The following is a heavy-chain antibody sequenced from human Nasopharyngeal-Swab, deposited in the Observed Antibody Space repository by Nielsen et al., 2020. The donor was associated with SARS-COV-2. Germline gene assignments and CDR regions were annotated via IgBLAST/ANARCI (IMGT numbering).Heavy chain of an antibody. V-gene: IGHV3-7*01. CDR2: IKGDGSDE. Sequence: GESLKISCVASGFSFRSYWMTWVRQAPGKGLEWVANIKGDGSDEKYADSVKGRFTISRDNARDALFLQMHSLSVEDTAVYFCARLQSTATTESWGQGTRVTVSS. D-gene: IGHD1-26*01. CDR3: ARLQSTATTES. CDR1: GFSFRSYW. J-gene: IGHJ5*02.